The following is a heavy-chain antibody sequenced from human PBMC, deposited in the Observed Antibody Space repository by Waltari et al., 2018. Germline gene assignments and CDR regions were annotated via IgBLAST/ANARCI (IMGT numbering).Heavy chain of an antibody. Sequence: QLRLQESGPGLVKPSETLSLTCAVSGDAIGTHFRSWHRTPPGKGLEWIGCLYNSGSTNYNPSLKSRVTMSIDTSKNQFSLRLSSVTAADTAVYYCARDGAYYYGLGTYNARGDFFVWGQGTPVTVSS. D-gene: IGHD3-10*01. CDR2: LYNSGST. CDR1: GDAIGTHF. V-gene: IGHV4-59*11. CDR3: ARDGAYYYGLGTYNARGDFFV. J-gene: IGHJ4*02.